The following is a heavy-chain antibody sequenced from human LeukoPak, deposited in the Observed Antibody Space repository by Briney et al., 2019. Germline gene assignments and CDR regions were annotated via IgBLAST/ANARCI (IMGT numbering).Heavy chain of an antibody. CDR2: ISTSSSYK. J-gene: IGHJ4*02. CDR3: ARFDSASGPGFDY. Sequence: GGSLRLSCAASGFTFNNYDMNWVRLAPGRGLEWVSSISTSSSYKYYADSLKGRFTVSRDNAKNSLYLHMNSLRAEDTAVYWCARFDSASGPGFDYWGQGTPVTVSS. V-gene: IGHV3-21*01. CDR1: GFTFNNYD. D-gene: IGHD2-15*01.